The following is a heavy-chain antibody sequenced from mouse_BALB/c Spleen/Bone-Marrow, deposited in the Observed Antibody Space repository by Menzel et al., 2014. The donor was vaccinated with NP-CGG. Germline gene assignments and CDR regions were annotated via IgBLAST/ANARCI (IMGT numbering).Heavy chain of an antibody. CDR1: GFTFSNYW. J-gene: IGHJ2*01. CDR3: TRVLRLQDY. CDR2: IRLKSNNYAT. V-gene: IGHV6-6*02. Sequence: EVQLQESGGGLVQPGGSMKLSCVASGFTFSNYWMNWVRQSPEKELEWVAEIRLKSNNYATHYAESVKGRFTISRDDSKSSVYLQMNNVRAEDTGIYYCTRVLRLQDYWGQGTTLTVSS. D-gene: IGHD1-2*01.